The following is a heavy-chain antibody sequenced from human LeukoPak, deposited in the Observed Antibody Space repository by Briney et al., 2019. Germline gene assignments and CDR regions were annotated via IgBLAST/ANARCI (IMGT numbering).Heavy chain of an antibody. CDR1: GFSMSVYW. D-gene: IGHD3-10*01. CDR3: ARDRGWADLD. V-gene: IGHV3-7*01. Sequence: PGGSLRLSCEASGFSMSVYWMSWVRQAPGKGLEWVANIKQDGSERNYVDSVKDRFTISRDNAKDSLNLQMNSLRVEDTAVYYCARDRGWADLDWGQGTLVTVSS. J-gene: IGHJ4*02. CDR2: IKQDGSER.